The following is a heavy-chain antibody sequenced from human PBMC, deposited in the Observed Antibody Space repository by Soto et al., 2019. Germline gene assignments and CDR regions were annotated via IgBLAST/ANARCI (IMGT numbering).Heavy chain of an antibody. J-gene: IGHJ4*02. Sequence: GGSLRLSCAASGFTFSSYAMHWVRQAPGKGLEWVAVISYDGSNKYYADSGKGRFTISRDNSKNTLYLQMNSLRAEDTAVYYCARVEYSGSSYFDYWGQGTLVTVSS. D-gene: IGHD1-26*01. CDR1: GFTFSSYA. CDR3: ARVEYSGSSYFDY. V-gene: IGHV3-30-3*01. CDR2: ISYDGSNK.